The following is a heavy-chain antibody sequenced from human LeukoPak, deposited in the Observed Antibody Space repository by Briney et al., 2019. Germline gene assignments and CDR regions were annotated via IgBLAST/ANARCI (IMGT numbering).Heavy chain of an antibody. CDR1: GFTFSDYY. J-gene: IGHJ6*03. CDR3: AKGGDSYYYYYMDV. V-gene: IGHV3-11*01. CDR2: ISNSASAI. Sequence: GGSLRLSCAASGFTFSDYYMSWIRQAPGRGLEWVSYISNSASAIYSADSVKGRFTISRDKSRNTLSLQMNSLRAEDTAVYYCAKGGDSYYYYYMDVWGKGTTVTVSS.